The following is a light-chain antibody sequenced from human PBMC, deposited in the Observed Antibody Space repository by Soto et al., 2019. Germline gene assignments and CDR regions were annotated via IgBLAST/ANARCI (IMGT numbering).Light chain of an antibody. CDR2: GAS. Sequence: DIQMTQSPSSLSASVGDRVTITCRASQGISNYLAWYQQKPGEVPELLIYGASTLQSGVPSRFSGSGSGTYFTLSISSLQREDVATYYCQKYESDPFTYGPGTKVEIK. V-gene: IGKV1-27*01. CDR3: QKYESDPFT. J-gene: IGKJ3*01. CDR1: QGISNY.